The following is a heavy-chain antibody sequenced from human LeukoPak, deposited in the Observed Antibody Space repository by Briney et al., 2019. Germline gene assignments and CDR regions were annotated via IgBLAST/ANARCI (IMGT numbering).Heavy chain of an antibody. V-gene: IGHV1-69*13. CDR2: IIPIFGTA. J-gene: IGHJ4*02. CDR3: AILLQWLADPFEGYYFDY. Sequence: SVKVSCKASGGTFSSYAISWVRQAPGQGLEWMGGIIPIFGTANYAQKFQGRVTITADESTSTAYMELSSLRSEDTAVYYCAILLQWLADPFEGYYFDYWGQGTLVTVSS. D-gene: IGHD3-22*01. CDR1: GGTFSSYA.